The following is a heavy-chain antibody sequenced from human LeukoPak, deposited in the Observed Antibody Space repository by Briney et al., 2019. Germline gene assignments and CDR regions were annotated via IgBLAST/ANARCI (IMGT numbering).Heavy chain of an antibody. J-gene: IGHJ4*02. D-gene: IGHD6-19*01. V-gene: IGHV1-69*13. CDR1: GGTFSSYA. CDR2: IIPIFGTA. Sequence: SVKVSCKASGGTFSSYAISWVRQAPGQGLEWMGGIIPIFGTANYAQKFQGRVTITADESTSTAYMELSSLRSEDTAVYYCAREGIAVAGVLYYWGQGTLVTVSS. CDR3: AREGIAVAGVLYY.